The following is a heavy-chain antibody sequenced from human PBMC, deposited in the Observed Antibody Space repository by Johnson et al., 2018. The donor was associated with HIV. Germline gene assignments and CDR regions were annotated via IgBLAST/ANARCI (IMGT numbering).Heavy chain of an antibody. CDR2: ISYDGSNK. CDR3: AKHSSSWYPLGAFDI. J-gene: IGHJ3*02. D-gene: IGHD6-13*01. V-gene: IGHV3-33*05. CDR1: GFTFSNYG. Sequence: VQLVESGGGVVQPGGSLRLSCAASGFTFSNYGMHWVSQAPGKGLEWVAVISYDGSNKYYADSVKGRFTISRDNSKDTLFLQMNSLRAEDTAVYYCAKHSSSWYPLGAFDIWGQGTMVTVSS.